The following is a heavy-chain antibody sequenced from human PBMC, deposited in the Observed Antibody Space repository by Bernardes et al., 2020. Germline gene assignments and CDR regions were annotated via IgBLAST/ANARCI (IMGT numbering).Heavy chain of an antibody. CDR2: SNHSGST. CDR3: ARVGRYCSSTSCYKYDHRGWYFDL. D-gene: IGHD2-2*02. CDR1: GGSFRGYY. J-gene: IGHJ2*01. Sequence: SETLSLTCAVYGGSFRGYYWSWIRQPPGQGLVWIGESNHSGSTYYNQSLKGRVTISVDTSKNPFSLKLSSVTAADTAVYYCARVGRYCSSTSCYKYDHRGWYFDLWGRGTLVTVSS. V-gene: IGHV4-34*01.